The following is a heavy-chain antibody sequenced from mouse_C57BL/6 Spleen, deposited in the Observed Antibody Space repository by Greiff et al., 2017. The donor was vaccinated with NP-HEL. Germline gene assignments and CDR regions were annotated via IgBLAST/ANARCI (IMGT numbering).Heavy chain of an antibody. Sequence: VQLQQSGAELVRPGASVTLSCKASGYTFTDYEMHWVKQTPVHGLEWIGAIDPETGGTAYNQKFKGKAILTADKSSSTAYMELRSLTSEDSAVYYCTRQRRSWYFDVWGTGTTVTVSS. CDR3: TRQRRSWYFDV. V-gene: IGHV1-15*01. J-gene: IGHJ1*03. CDR2: IDPETGGT. D-gene: IGHD1-2*01. CDR1: GYTFTDYE.